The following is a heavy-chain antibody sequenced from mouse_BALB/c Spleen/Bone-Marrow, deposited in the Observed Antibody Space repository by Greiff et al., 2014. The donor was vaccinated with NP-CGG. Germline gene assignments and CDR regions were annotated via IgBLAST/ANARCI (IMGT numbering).Heavy chain of an antibody. V-gene: IGHV14-3*02. Sequence: EVQLQQSGAGLVKPGASVKLSCTASGFNIKDTYMHWVKQRPEQGLEWIGRIDPANGNTKYDPKFQGRATVTADTSSSTAYLQLSSLTSEDTAVYYCARYYYRTMDYWGQGTSVTVSS. D-gene: IGHD1-1*01. J-gene: IGHJ4*01. CDR2: IDPANGNT. CDR1: GFNIKDTY. CDR3: ARYYYRTMDY.